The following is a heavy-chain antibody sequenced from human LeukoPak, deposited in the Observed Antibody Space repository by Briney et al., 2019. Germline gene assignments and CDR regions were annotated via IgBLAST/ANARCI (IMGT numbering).Heavy chain of an antibody. CDR1: GFTLSDYY. CDR3: ARDTGSWYQRTGDFDY. CDR2: IKQDGSEK. D-gene: IGHD6-13*01. V-gene: IGHV3-7*03. Sequence: GGSLRLSCAASGFTLSDYYMSWIRQAPGEGLEWVANIKQDGSEKYYVDSVKGRFTISRDNAKNSLYLQMNSLRAEDTAIYYCARDTGSWYQRTGDFDYWGQGTLVTVSS. J-gene: IGHJ4*02.